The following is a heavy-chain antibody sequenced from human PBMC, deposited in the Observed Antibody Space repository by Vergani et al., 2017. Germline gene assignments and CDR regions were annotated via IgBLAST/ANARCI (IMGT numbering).Heavy chain of an antibody. CDR2: IIPIFGTA. D-gene: IGHD2-15*01. V-gene: IGHV1-69*13. CDR3: ERAGLGYCSGGSCYAFKAFDY. Sequence: QVQLVQSAAEVKKPGSSVKVSCKASGGTFSSYAISWVRQAPGQGLEWMGRIIPIFGTANSAQKFQGRVTITADESTSTAYMELSSLRSEDTAVYYCERAGLGYCSGGSCYAFKAFDYWGQGTLVTVSS. J-gene: IGHJ4*02. CDR1: GGTFSSYA.